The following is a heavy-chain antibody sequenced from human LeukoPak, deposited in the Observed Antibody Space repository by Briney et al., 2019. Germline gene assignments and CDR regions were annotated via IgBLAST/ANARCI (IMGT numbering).Heavy chain of an antibody. CDR1: GGSISSNSYY. J-gene: IGHJ4*02. CDR3: ARVTNLGYCSGGSCPLDY. V-gene: IGHV4-39*07. CDR2: IYYSGNT. Sequence: SETLSLTCTVSGGSISSNSYYWGWIRQPPGKGLEWIGNIYYSGNTYYNPSLKSRVTISVDTSKNQFSLKLSSVTAADTAVYYCARVTNLGYCSGGSCPLDYWGQGTLVTVSS. D-gene: IGHD2-15*01.